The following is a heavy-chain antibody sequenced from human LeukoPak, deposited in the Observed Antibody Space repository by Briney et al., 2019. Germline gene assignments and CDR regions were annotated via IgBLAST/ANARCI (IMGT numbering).Heavy chain of an antibody. D-gene: IGHD2/OR15-2a*01. J-gene: IGHJ4*02. Sequence: GGSLRLSCAASGFTVNSHYMTWVRQAPGKGLEWVSVIYIGGGTYYADSVKGRFTISRDNSKNTLYLQMNSLRAEDTAVYYCARLESQNYFDSWGQGTLVTVSS. CDR2: IYIGGGT. V-gene: IGHV3-53*01. CDR3: ARLESQNYFDS. CDR1: GFTVNSHY.